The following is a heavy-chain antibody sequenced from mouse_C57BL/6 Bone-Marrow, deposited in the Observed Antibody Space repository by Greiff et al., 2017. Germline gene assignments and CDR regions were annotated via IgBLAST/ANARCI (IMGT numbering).Heavy chain of an antibody. D-gene: IGHD1-1*01. CDR2: ISSGGSYT. CDR1: GFTFSSYG. CDR3: ARITTVVVPMDY. V-gene: IGHV5-6*01. Sequence: EVMLVESGGDLVKPGGSLQLSCAASGFTFSSYGMSWVRQTPDKRLEWVATISSGGSYTYYPDSVKGRFTISRDNAKNTLYLQMSSLKSEDTAMYYCARITTVVVPMDYWGQGTSVTVSS. J-gene: IGHJ4*01.